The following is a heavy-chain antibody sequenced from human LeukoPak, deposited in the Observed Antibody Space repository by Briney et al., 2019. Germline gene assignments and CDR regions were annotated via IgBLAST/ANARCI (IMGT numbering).Heavy chain of an antibody. CDR3: ATTMVRGSYYYYMDV. CDR1: GGSISSYY. J-gene: IGHJ6*03. Sequence: SETLSLTCTVSGGSISSYYWSWIRQPPGKGLEWIGYIYYSGSTNYNPSLKSRVTISVDTSKNQFSLKLSSVTAADTAVYYCATTMVRGSYYYYMDVWGKGTTVTVSS. CDR2: IYYSGST. D-gene: IGHD3-10*01. V-gene: IGHV4-59*12.